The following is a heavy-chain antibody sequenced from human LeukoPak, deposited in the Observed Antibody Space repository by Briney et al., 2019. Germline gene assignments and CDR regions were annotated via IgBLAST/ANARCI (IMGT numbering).Heavy chain of an antibody. CDR2: IGGSGGST. D-gene: IGHD3-3*01. Sequence: GGSLRLSCAASGFTFSSYAMSWVRQAPGKGLEWVSAIGGSGGSTYYADSVKGRFTISRDNSKNTLYLQMNSLRAEDTAVYYCAKAFPDDFWSGYPVYFDYWGQGTLVTVSS. CDR1: GFTFSSYA. J-gene: IGHJ4*02. V-gene: IGHV3-23*01. CDR3: AKAFPDDFWSGYPVYFDY.